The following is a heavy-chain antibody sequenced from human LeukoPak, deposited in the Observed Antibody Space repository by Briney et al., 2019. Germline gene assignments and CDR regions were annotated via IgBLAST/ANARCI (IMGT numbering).Heavy chain of an antibody. J-gene: IGHJ4*02. V-gene: IGHV3-30*02. CDR1: GFTFSSNG. D-gene: IGHD6-6*01. CDR2: IQSDGNNK. CDR3: ARDWGTSSLYLVN. Sequence: PGGSLRLSCAASGFTFSSNGMHWVRQAPGKGLEWVAFIQSDGNNKKYADSVKGRFTISRDNSKNTLYLQMNSLRAEDTAVYYCARDWGTSSLYLVNWGQGTLVTVSS.